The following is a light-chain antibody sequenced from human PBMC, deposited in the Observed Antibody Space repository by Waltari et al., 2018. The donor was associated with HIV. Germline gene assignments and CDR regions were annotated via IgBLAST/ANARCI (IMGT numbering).Light chain of an antibody. V-gene: IGLV2-8*01. CDR3: SSYAGRV. CDR1: SSDVGGYNY. CDR2: EVT. Sequence: QSALTQPPSASGSPGQSVTIPCTGTSSDVGGYNYVSWYQQHPGKAPKLMIYEVTKRPSGGPDRFSGSKSGNTASLTVSGLQAEDEADYDCSSYAGRVFGTGTKVTVL. J-gene: IGLJ1*01.